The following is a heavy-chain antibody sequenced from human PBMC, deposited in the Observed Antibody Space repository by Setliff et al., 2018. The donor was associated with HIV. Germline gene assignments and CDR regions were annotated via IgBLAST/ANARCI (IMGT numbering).Heavy chain of an antibody. CDR3: ARDGVVPAAMDYYGLDV. D-gene: IGHD2-2*01. CDR2: IFTSGSA. CDR1: GGSISSGTYY. V-gene: IGHV4-39*07. J-gene: IGHJ6*02. Sequence: PSETLSLTCSVSGGSISSGTYYWGWIRQPPGKGLEWIGRIFTSGSASYNPSLESRVTFSVDTSKNQFSLKLSSVTAADTAVYYCARDGVVPAAMDYYGLDVWGQGTTVTVS.